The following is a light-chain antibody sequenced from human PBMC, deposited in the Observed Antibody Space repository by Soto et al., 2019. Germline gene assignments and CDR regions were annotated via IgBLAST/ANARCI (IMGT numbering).Light chain of an antibody. Sequence: DIQMTQSPSTLSASVGDRVTITCRASQSISSWLSWYQQKPGKAPKLLIYDASSLESGVPSRFSGSGSGTEFTLTISSLQPDDFATYYCPRYTRYSDTFRQGT. CDR2: DAS. J-gene: IGKJ2*01. CDR1: QSISSW. V-gene: IGKV1-5*01. CDR3: PRYTRYSDT.